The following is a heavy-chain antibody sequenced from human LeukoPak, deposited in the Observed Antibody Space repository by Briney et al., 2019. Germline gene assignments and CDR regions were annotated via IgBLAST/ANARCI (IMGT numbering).Heavy chain of an antibody. CDR2: ISGSGGST. V-gene: IGHV3-23*01. D-gene: IGHD3-22*01. J-gene: IGHJ4*02. CDR1: GFTFSSYA. Sequence: GGSLRLSCAASGFTFSSYAMSWVRQAPGKGLEWVSAISGSGGSTYYADSVKGRFTIPRDNSKNTLYLQMNSLRAEDTAVYYCAKVSGDSSGYYYRIDFYFDYWGQGTLVTVSS. CDR3: AKVSGDSSGYYYRIDFYFDY.